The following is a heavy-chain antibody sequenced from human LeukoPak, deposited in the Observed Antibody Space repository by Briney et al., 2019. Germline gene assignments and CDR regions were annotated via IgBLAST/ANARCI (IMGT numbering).Heavy chain of an antibody. CDR3: AKELSRYRPDIVVVVAATDY. J-gene: IGHJ4*02. Sequence: GGSLRLSCAASGFTFSSYAMSWVRQAPGKGLEWVSAISGSGGSTYYADSVKGRFTISRDNSKNTLYLQMNSLRAEDTAVYYFAKELSRYRPDIVVVVAATDYWGQGALVAVSS. CDR1: GFTFSSYA. CDR2: ISGSGGST. D-gene: IGHD2-15*01. V-gene: IGHV3-23*01.